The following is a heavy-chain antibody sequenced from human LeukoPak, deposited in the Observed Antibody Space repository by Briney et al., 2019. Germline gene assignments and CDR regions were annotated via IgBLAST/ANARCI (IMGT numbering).Heavy chain of an antibody. J-gene: IGHJ3*02. CDR1: GFTFSRYG. Sequence: GGSLRLSCAASGFTFSRYGMHWVRQAPGKGLEWVAIISYDGSNKYYADSVKGRFTISRDNSKNTLYLQMNSLRAEDTAVYYCARDPAIAIPGAFDIWGQGTMVTVSS. CDR3: ARDPAIAIPGAFDI. D-gene: IGHD6-13*01. V-gene: IGHV3-30*03. CDR2: ISYDGSNK.